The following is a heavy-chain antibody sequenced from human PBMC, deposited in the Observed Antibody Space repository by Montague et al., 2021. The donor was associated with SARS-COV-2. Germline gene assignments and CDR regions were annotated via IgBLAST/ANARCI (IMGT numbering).Heavy chain of an antibody. CDR3: ARHGPYYESSTGYFRPYYFDH. CDR2: LHYSERP. CDR1: GGTISSTSFS. V-gene: IGHV4-39*01. Sequence: SETLSLTCTVSGGTISSTSFSWGWLRPPPGRGLNWFGTLHYSERPYSNPSLQIRVSISAARSNNRLSLNLGSVTASATAVCDCARHGPYYESSTGYFRPYYFDHWDQGSLVTVAS. D-gene: IGHD3-9*01. J-gene: IGHJ4*02.